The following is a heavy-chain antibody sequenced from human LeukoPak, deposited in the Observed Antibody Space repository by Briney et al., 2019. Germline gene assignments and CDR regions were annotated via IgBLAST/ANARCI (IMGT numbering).Heavy chain of an antibody. CDR3: AMYYYDSSGYYYASYYFDY. D-gene: IGHD3-22*01. CDR2: IWYDGSNK. CDR1: GFTFSSYG. J-gene: IGHJ4*02. V-gene: IGHV3-33*01. Sequence: GGSLRLSCAASGFTFSSYGMHWVRQAPGKGLEWVAVIWYDGSNKYYADSVKGRFTISRDSSKNTLYLQMNSLRAEDTAVYYCAMYYYDSSGYYYASYYFDYWGQGTLVTVSS.